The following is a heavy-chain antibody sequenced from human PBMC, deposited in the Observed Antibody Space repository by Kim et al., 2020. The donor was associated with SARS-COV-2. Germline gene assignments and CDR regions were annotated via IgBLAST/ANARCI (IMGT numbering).Heavy chain of an antibody. CDR1: GGSISSYY. CDR3: ARDTGGYDYFDARQQLATHYFDY. D-gene: IGHD5-12*01. V-gene: IGHV4-59*01. CDR2: IYYSGST. Sequence: SETLSLTCTVSGGSISSYYWSWIRQPPGKGLEWIGYIYYSGSTNYNPSLKSRVTISVDTSKNQFSLKLSSVTAADTAVYYCARDTGGYDYFDARQQLATHYFDYWGQGTLVTVSS. J-gene: IGHJ4*02.